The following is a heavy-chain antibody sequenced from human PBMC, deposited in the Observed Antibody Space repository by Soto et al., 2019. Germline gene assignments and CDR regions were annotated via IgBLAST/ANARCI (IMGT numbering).Heavy chain of an antibody. Sequence: QVQLQQSGPGLVKPSETLSLTCAISGDSVSSNSAVWNWIRQSPSRGLEWLGRTYYRSTWYHQYAVSVNSRITINPDTSKNQCSLHLNSVTPEDTAVYFCTRGGAANGFAYWGQGTPVTVSS. V-gene: IGHV6-1*01. J-gene: IGHJ4*02. D-gene: IGHD6-13*01. CDR1: GDSVSSNSAV. CDR2: TYYRSTWYH. CDR3: TRGGAANGFAY.